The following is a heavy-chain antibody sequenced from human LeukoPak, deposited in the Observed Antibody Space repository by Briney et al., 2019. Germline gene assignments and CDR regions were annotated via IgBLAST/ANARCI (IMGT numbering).Heavy chain of an antibody. Sequence: GASVKVSCKASGGTFSSYAISWVRQAPGQGLEWMGGIIPMFGTAKYAQKFQGRVTITTDESTSTAYMELSSLRSEDTAVYYCATGIYSNSPDYMDVWGKGTTVTVSS. CDR1: GGTFSSYA. D-gene: IGHD4-11*01. V-gene: IGHV1-69*05. CDR2: IIPMFGTA. J-gene: IGHJ6*03. CDR3: ATGIYSNSPDYMDV.